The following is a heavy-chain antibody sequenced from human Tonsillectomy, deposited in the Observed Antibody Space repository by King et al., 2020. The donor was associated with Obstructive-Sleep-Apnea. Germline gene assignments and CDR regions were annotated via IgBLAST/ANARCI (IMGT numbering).Heavy chain of an antibody. D-gene: IGHD2-15*01. CDR3: ARATTLYCSGGSCYPLYWYFDL. CDR2: INHSGSP. CDR1: GGSFSGYY. J-gene: IGHJ2*01. Sequence: VQLQQWGAGLLKPSETLSLTCAVYGGSFSGYYWGWIRQPPGKGLEWIGEINHSGSPNYNPSLKSRVTISVDTSKHQFSLKLSSVTAADTAVYYCARATTLYCSGGSCYPLYWYFDLWGRGTLVTVSS. V-gene: IGHV4-34*01.